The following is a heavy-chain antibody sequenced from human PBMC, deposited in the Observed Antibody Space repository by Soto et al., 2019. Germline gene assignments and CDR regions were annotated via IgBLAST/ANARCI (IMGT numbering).Heavy chain of an antibody. V-gene: IGHV3-33*06. Sequence: GGSLRLSCAASGFTFSSYGMHWVRQAPGKGLEWVAVIWDDGSNKYYADSVKGRFTISRDNSKNTLYLQMNSLRAEDTAVYYCAKDYSDPRSYYYDSSGFLYFDYWGQGTLVTVSS. CDR2: IWDDGSNK. J-gene: IGHJ4*02. CDR3: AKDYSDPRSYYYDSSGFLYFDY. CDR1: GFTFSSYG. D-gene: IGHD3-22*01.